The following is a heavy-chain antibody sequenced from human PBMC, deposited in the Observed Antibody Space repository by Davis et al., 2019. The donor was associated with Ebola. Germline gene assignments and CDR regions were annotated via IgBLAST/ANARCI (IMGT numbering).Heavy chain of an antibody. J-gene: IGHJ4*02. CDR3: ARDAYYYDSSGYYGRGGFDY. D-gene: IGHD3-22*01. CDR1: GGSISSYY. CDR2: IYYSGST. Sequence: SETLSLTCTVSGGSISSYYWSWIRQPPGKGLEWIGYIYYSGSTNYNPSLKSRVTISVETSKNQFSLKLSSVTAADTAVYYCARDAYYYDSSGYYGRGGFDYWGQGTLVTVSS. V-gene: IGHV4-59*01.